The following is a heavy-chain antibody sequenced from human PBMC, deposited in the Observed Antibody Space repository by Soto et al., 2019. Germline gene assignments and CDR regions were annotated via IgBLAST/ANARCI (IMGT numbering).Heavy chain of an antibody. D-gene: IGHD3-3*01. V-gene: IGHV3-23*01. Sequence: EEQLLASGGGLVQPGGSLRLSCAASGFTFSSYAMSWVRQAPGKGLDWVSAITGNGISTYYADSVKGRFTISRDNSKNTLSLQMNSLRAEDTAVYYCAKQNSIFGVDSFYYGMDVWGQGTTVAVSS. CDR1: GFTFSSYA. CDR3: AKQNSIFGVDSFYYGMDV. CDR2: ITGNGIST. J-gene: IGHJ6*02.